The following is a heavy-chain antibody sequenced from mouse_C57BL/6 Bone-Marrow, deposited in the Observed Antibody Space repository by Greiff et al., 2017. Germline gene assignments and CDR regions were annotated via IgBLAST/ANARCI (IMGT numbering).Heavy chain of an antibody. CDR1: GYTFTSYD. V-gene: IGHV1-85*01. Sequence: QVQLQQSGPELVKPGASVKLSCKASGYTFTSYDINWVKQRPGQGLEWIGWIYPRDGSTKYNEKFKGKDTLTVDTSSSTAYMELHSLTAEDSAVYYCARLFITTVGEPFDYWGQGTTLTVSS. J-gene: IGHJ2*01. D-gene: IGHD1-1*01. CDR2: IYPRDGST. CDR3: ARLFITTVGEPFDY.